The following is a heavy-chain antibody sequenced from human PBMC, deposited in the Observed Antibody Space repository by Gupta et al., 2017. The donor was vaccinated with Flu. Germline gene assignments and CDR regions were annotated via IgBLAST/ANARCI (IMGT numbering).Heavy chain of an antibody. J-gene: IGHJ4*02. V-gene: IGHV3-13*01. CDR1: GFTFSLYD. CDR3: VRGRGDRFDY. Sequence: EVQLVESGGGLEQPGGSLRLSCAASGFTFSLYDMHWVRQATGEGLVWVSGIGNGGDTHYPDSVKGRFTISRENVNNALYLQMDSLRAGDTGVYYCVRGRGDRFDYWGQGTLVTVSS. CDR2: IGNGGDT. D-gene: IGHD3-10*01.